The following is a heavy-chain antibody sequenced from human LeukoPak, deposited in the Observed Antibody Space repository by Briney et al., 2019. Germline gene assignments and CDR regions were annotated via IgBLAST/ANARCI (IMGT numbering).Heavy chain of an antibody. J-gene: IGHJ4*02. CDR3: ARDFAYDSSGYYWGTKPALPYDY. D-gene: IGHD3-22*01. V-gene: IGHV3-48*01. Sequence: GGSLRLSCAASGFTFSSYSMNWVRQAPGKGLEWVSYISSSSSTIYYADSVKGRFTISRDNAKNSLYLQMNSLRAEDTAVYYCARDFAYDSSGYYWGTKPALPYDYWGQGTLVTVSS. CDR2: ISSSSSTI. CDR1: GFTFSSYS.